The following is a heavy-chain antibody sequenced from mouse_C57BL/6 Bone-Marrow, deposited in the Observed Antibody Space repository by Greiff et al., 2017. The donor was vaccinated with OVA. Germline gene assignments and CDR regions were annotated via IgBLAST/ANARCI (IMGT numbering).Heavy chain of an antibody. V-gene: IGHV5-6*01. CDR1: GFTFSSYG. Sequence: EVKLMESGGDLVKPGGSLKLSCAASGFTFSSYGMSWVRQTPDKRLEWVATISSGGSYTYYPDSVKGRFTISRDNAKNTLYLQMSSLKSEDTAMYYCARHLGYWGQGTTLTVSS. CDR2: ISSGGSYT. CDR3: ARHLGY. J-gene: IGHJ2*01.